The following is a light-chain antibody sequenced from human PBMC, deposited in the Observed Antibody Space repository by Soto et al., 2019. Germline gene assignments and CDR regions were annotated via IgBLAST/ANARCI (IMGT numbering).Light chain of an antibody. CDR2: DGS. J-gene: IGLJ2*01. CDR3: CSYTSSSTVV. CDR1: SSDVGGYNY. V-gene: IGLV2-14*01. Sequence: QSALTQPASVSGSPGQSITISCTGTSSDVGGYNYVSWYQQHPGKAPKLMIYDGSNRPSGVSNRFSCSKSGNTASLTISGLQAEDEAYYYCCSYTSSSTVVFGGGTKLTVL.